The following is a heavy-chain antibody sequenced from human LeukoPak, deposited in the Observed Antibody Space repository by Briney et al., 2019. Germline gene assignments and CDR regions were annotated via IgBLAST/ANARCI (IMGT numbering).Heavy chain of an antibody. CDR2: INPNSGGT. Sequence: ASVKVSCKASGYTFTGYYIHWVRQAPGQGLEWMGWINPNSGGTNYAPTFQGRVTMTRDTSISTAYVELSSLRSEDTAVYYCARSEYYYGSGSKRHKGGWFDPWGQGTLVTVSS. D-gene: IGHD3-10*01. CDR1: GYTFTGYY. CDR3: ARSEYYYGSGSKRHKGGWFDP. V-gene: IGHV1-2*02. J-gene: IGHJ5*02.